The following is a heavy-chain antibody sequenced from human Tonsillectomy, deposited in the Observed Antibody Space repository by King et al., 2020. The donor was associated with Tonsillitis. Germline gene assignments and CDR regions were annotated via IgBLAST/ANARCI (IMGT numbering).Heavy chain of an antibody. Sequence: QVQLVQSGAEVKKPGASVKVSCKASGYTFTSYDINWVRQATGQGLEWMGWMNPNSDDTGYAQKFQGRVTMTSNTSISTAYMELSSLRSEDTAVYYCARGAAANGDYDFWSGWGWFDPWGQGTLVTVSS. V-gene: IGHV1-8*01. CDR2: MNPNSDDT. CDR1: GYTFTSYD. D-gene: IGHD3-3*01. CDR3: ARGAAANGDYDFWSGWGWFDP. J-gene: IGHJ5*02.